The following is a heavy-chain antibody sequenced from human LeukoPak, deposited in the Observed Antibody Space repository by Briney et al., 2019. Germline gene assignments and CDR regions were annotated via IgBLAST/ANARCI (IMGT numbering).Heavy chain of an antibody. V-gene: IGHV4-39*01. CDR3: ARGTDYYYYYMDV. CDR2: IYCSGST. D-gene: IGHD1-1*01. J-gene: IGHJ6*03. Sequence: SETLSLTCTVSGGSISSSSYYWGWIRQPPGKGLEWIGSIYCSGSTYYNPSLKSRVTISVDTSKNQFSLKLSSVTAADTAVYYCARGTDYYYYYMDVWGKGTTVTISS. CDR1: GGSISSSSYY.